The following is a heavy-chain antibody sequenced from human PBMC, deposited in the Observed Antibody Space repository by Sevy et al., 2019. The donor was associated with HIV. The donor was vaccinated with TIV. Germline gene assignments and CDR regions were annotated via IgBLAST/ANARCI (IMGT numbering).Heavy chain of an antibody. CDR1: GFTFSSYA. CDR3: AKGPPNYDSSGYYLFDY. V-gene: IGHV3-23*01. J-gene: IGHJ4*02. D-gene: IGHD3-22*01. CDR2: ISGSGGST. Sequence: GGSLRLSCAASGFTFSSYAMSWVRQAPGKGLEWVSAISGSGGSTYYADSVKGRFTISRDNSKNTLYLQMNSLRAEDTAVYDCAKGPPNYDSSGYYLFDYWGQGTLVTVSS.